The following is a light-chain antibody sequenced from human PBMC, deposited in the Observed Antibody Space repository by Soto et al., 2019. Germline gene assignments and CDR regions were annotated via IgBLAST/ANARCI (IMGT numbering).Light chain of an antibody. CDR3: QLYYSGM. Sequence: EIVLTQSPGTLSLSPGERATLSCRASQSVDSIYLGWYQHKPGQAPRLLIYAASSRATGIPYRFSGGGSGIDFTLTISRLEPEDFAVYYCQLYYSGMFGQGTKVEIQ. V-gene: IGKV3-20*01. CDR1: QSVDSIY. J-gene: IGKJ1*01. CDR2: AAS.